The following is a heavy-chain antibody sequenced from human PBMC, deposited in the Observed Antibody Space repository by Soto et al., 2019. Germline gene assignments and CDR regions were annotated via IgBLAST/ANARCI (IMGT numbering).Heavy chain of an antibody. CDR3: ARGGLELRRAIDY. Sequence: QPGGSLRLSCAASGFTFSSYGMHWVRQAPGKGLEWVAVIWYDGSNKYYADSVKGRFTISRDNSKNTLYLQMNSLRAEDTAVYYYARGGLELRRAIDYWGQGTLVTVSS. V-gene: IGHV3-33*01. J-gene: IGHJ4*02. CDR2: IWYDGSNK. CDR1: GFTFSSYG. D-gene: IGHD1-7*01.